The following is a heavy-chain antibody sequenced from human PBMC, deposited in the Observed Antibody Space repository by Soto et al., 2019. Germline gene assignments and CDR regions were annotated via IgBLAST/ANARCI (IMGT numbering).Heavy chain of an antibody. D-gene: IGHD6-13*01. J-gene: IGHJ6*02. CDR2: IKSKTDGGTT. CDR3: TAGLLEIAAAVYYYYYGMDV. V-gene: IGHV3-15*01. Sequence: PGGSLRLSCAASGFTFSNAWMSWVRQAPGKGLEWVGRIKSKTDGGTTDYAAPVKGRFTISRDDSKNTLYLQMNSLKTEDTAVYYSTAGLLEIAAAVYYYYYGMDVWGQGTTVTVSS. CDR1: GFTFSNAW.